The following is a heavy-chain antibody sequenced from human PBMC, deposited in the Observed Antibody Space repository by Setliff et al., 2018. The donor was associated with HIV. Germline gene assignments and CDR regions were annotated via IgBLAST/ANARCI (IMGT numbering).Heavy chain of an antibody. Sequence: SETLSLTCTVSGGSISSHYWSWIRQPPGKGLEWIGYLSYTGSTNYNPSLKSRVTISVDTSKNQFSLRLTSVTAADTAVYYCARDRRSIFGVDTKNWFDPWGQGTLVTVSS. D-gene: IGHD3-3*01. CDR1: GGSISSHY. J-gene: IGHJ5*02. V-gene: IGHV4-59*11. CDR2: LSYTGST. CDR3: ARDRRSIFGVDTKNWFDP.